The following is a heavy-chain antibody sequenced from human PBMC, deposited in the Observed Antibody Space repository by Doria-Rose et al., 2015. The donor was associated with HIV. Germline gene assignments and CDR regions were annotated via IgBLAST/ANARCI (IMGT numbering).Heavy chain of an antibody. CDR3: TRSYNNFWSGSYYDY. J-gene: IGHJ4*02. Sequence: VDYAINWVRQAPGKGLEWVGFIRSKAYGGTTDYAASLKGRFTISRDDSNTIAYLQMNGLRTEDTAVYFCTRSYNNFWSGSYYDYWGQGTLVTVSS. D-gene: IGHD3-3*01. CDR2: IRSKAYGGTT. CDR1: VDYA. V-gene: IGHV3-49*04.